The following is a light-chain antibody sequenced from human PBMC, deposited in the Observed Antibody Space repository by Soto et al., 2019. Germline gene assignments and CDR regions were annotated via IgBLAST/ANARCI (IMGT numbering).Light chain of an antibody. J-gene: IGLJ2*01. CDR2: ENN. V-gene: IGLV1-51*02. CDR1: SSNIGSNC. Sequence: QSVLTQPPSVSAAPGQKVTISCSGSSSNIGSNCVSWYQQLPGTAPKLLIYENNKRPSGIPDRFSGSKSGTSGTLDITGLQTGDEADYYCGAWDSSLSTVVFGGGTKLTVL. CDR3: GAWDSSLSTVV.